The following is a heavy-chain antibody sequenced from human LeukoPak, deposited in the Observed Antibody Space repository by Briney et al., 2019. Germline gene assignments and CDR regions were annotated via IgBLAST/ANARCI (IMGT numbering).Heavy chain of an antibody. CDR1: GGSIGSSSYY. D-gene: IGHD1-7*01. CDR2: IFHSGNS. CDR3: ARVGYNWNLWFDF. J-gene: IGHJ3*01. Sequence: PSETLSLTCTVSGGSIGSSSYYWGWIRQPPGKGLQWIGSIFHSGNSYYNPSLKSRVTISVDTSKNQFSLKVNSVTAADTAVYYCARVGYNWNLWFDFWGQGTTVTVSS. V-gene: IGHV4-39*07.